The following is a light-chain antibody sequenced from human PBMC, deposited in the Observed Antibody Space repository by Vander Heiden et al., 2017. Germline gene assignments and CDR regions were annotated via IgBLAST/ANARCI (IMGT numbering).Light chain of an antibody. V-gene: IGKV3D-15*01. CDR2: GAC. Sequence: EIGMPRSPATLSSPLGGRAPLSSRASQSASSNLAWNQRKPGQGPRRRIHGACTRATGIPARFSGSRSGTEFTLTISSLLSEDFAVYYCQQYNNRLPWTFGQGTKVEIK. CDR3: QQYNNRLPWT. J-gene: IGKJ1*01. CDR1: QSASSN.